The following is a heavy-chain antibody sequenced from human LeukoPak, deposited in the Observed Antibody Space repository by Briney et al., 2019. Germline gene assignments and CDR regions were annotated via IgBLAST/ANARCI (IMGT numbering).Heavy chain of an antibody. J-gene: IGHJ5*02. Sequence: ASVKVSCKASGYTFTSYGISWVRQAPGQGLEWMGWINAGNGNTKYSQKFQGRVTITRDTSASTAYMELSSLRSEDTAVYYCARVGQQLASPWGQGTLVTVSS. CDR2: INAGNGNT. V-gene: IGHV1-3*01. CDR1: GYTFTSYG. D-gene: IGHD6-13*01. CDR3: ARVGQQLASP.